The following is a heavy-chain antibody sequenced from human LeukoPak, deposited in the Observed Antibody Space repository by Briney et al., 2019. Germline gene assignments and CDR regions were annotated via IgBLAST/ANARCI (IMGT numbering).Heavy chain of an antibody. Sequence: SQTLSLTCTVSGGSISSGGYYWSWIRQHPGKGLEWIGYIYYSGSTYYNPSLKSRVTISVDTSKNQFSLKLGSVTAADTAVYYCARDFNGANSFDSWGQGTLVTVSS. V-gene: IGHV4-31*03. CDR2: IYYSGST. CDR3: ARDFNGANSFDS. D-gene: IGHD4/OR15-4a*01. CDR1: GGSISSGGYY. J-gene: IGHJ4*02.